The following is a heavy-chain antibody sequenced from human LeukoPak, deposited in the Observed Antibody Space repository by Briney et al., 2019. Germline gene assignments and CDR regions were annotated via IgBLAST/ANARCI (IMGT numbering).Heavy chain of an antibody. CDR3: AKDNTPYYYGSGIDY. D-gene: IGHD3-10*01. Sequence: PGGSLRLSCAASGFTFDDYAMHWVRQAPGKGLEWVSGISWNSGSIGYADSVKSRFTISRDNAKNSLYLQMNSLRAEDTALYYCAKDNTPYYYGSGIDYWGQGTLVTVSS. J-gene: IGHJ4*02. CDR1: GFTFDDYA. V-gene: IGHV3-9*01. CDR2: ISWNSGSI.